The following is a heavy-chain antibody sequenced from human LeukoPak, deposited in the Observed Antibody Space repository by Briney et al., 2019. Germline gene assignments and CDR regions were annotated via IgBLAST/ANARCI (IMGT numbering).Heavy chain of an antibody. CDR3: AGVEDYYDSSGYYYFDY. V-gene: IGHV1-18*01. CDR1: GYTFTSYG. CDR2: ISAYNGNT. Sequence: ASVKVSCKASGYTFTSYGISWVRQAPGQGLEWMGWISAYNGNTNYAQKLQGRVTMTTDTSTSTAYMELRSLRSDDTAVYYCAGVEDYYDSSGYYYFDYWGQGTLVTVSS. D-gene: IGHD3-22*01. J-gene: IGHJ4*02.